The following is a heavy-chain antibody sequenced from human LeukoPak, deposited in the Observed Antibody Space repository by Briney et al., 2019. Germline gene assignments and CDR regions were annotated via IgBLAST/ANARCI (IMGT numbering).Heavy chain of an antibody. CDR1: GYSLTNYY. J-gene: IGHJ6*02. Sequence: ASVKVSCKAFGYSLTNYYVHWVRQAPGQGLEWMGEINPSGGSTSYAQKFQGRITVTRDTYTNTVYMDLSSLRAEVTAVYYCARDFPRGRHCSDTACSIRYYYYFGMDVWGHGTTVIVSS. V-gene: IGHV1-46*01. CDR3: ARDFPRGRHCSDTACSIRYYYYFGMDV. CDR2: INPSGGST. D-gene: IGHD2-15*01.